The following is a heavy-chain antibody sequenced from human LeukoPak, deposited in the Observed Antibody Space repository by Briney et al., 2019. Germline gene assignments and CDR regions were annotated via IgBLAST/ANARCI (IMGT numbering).Heavy chain of an antibody. D-gene: IGHD1-26*01. CDR1: GFTFSSYS. CDR3: ATVGARAGSDAFDI. J-gene: IGHJ3*02. CDR2: ISSSSSYI. V-gene: IGHV3-21*01. Sequence: GGSLRLSCAASGFTFSSYSMNWVRQAPGKGLEWVSSISSSSSYIYYADSVKGRFTISRDNAKNSLYLQMNSLRAEDTAVYYCATVGARAGSDAFDIWGQGTMVTVSS.